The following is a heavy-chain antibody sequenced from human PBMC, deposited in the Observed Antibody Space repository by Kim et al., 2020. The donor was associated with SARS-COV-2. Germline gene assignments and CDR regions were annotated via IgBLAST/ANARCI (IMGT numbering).Heavy chain of an antibody. J-gene: IGHJ6*01. CDR1: GFTVSSNY. CDR2: IYSGGST. V-gene: IGHV3-53*01. CDR3: ARDSRRNTILGGVIENYG. Sequence: GGSLRLSCAASGFTVSSNYMSWVRQAPGKGLEWVSVIYSGGSTYYADSVKGRFTISRDNSKNTLYLQMNSLRAADTAVYYCARDSRRNTILGGVIENYG. D-gene: IGHD3-3*01.